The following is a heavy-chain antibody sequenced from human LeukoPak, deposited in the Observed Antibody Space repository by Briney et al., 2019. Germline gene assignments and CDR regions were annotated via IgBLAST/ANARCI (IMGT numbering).Heavy chain of an antibody. J-gene: IGHJ4*02. V-gene: IGHV3-30*04. CDR2: ISYDGSNK. CDR1: GFTFSSYA. Sequence: PGRSLRLSCAASGFTFSSYAMHWVRQAPGKGLEWVAVISYDGSNKYYADSVKGRFTISRDNSKNTLYLQMNSLRAEDTAVYYCANPLFGSGSSKFDYWGQGTQVTVSS. D-gene: IGHD3-10*01. CDR3: ANPLFGSGSSKFDY.